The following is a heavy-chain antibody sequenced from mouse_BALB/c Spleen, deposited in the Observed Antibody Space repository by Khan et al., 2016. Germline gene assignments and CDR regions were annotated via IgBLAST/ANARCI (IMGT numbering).Heavy chain of an antibody. CDR3: ESQLAGSSSDYARDY. J-gene: IGHJ4*01. D-gene: IGHD1-1*01. CDR1: GFTFSNYA. V-gene: IGHV5-6*01. Sequence: EVELVESGGDLVKPGGSLNLSCAASGFTFSNYAMSLVRQTPDKRLEWVATSSSGGSLTHYSDSAKGWFTISRDNDKNTPYLQISSLKSQDTATYYSESQLAGSSSDYARDYWGQGTSVTVSS. CDR2: SSSGGSLT.